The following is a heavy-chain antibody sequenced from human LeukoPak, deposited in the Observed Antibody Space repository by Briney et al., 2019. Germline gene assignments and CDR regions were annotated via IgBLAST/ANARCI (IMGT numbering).Heavy chain of an antibody. CDR3: AKAPPLDYYYYMDV. Sequence: HAGGSLRLSCAASGFTFSSYAMSWVRQAPGKGLEWVSAISGSGGSTYYADSVKGRFTISRDNSKNSLYLQMNSLRTEDTALYYCAKAPPLDYYYYMDVWGKGTTVTVSS. J-gene: IGHJ6*03. CDR1: GFTFSSYA. CDR2: ISGSGGST. V-gene: IGHV3-23*01.